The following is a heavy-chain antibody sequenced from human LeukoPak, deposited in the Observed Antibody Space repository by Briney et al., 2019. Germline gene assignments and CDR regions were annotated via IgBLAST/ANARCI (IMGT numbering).Heavy chain of an antibody. CDR3: VGAAANTTPRP. CDR2: VNNDGSST. Sequence: QSGGSLRLSCAASGFTFSNYWMHWVRQGPGKGLVWVSRVNNDGSSTAYADSVRGRFTISRDNAKNTPYLQMNSLRAEDTAVYYCVGAAANTTPRPWGQGTLVTVSS. V-gene: IGHV3-74*01. CDR1: GFTFSNYW. D-gene: IGHD6-13*01. J-gene: IGHJ4*02.